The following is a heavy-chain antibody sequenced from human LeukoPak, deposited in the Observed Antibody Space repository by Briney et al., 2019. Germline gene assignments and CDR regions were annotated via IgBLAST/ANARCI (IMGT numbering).Heavy chain of an antibody. CDR1: GYTLTELS. Sequence: ASVKVSCKVSGYTLTELSMHWVRQAPGKGLEWMGGFDPEDGETIYAQKFQGRATMTEDTSTDTAYMELSSLRSEDTAVYYCARPAGYQLPKEMFLYYWGQGTLVTVSS. CDR2: FDPEDGET. J-gene: IGHJ4*02. V-gene: IGHV1-24*01. CDR3: ARPAGYQLPKEMFLYY. D-gene: IGHD2-2*01.